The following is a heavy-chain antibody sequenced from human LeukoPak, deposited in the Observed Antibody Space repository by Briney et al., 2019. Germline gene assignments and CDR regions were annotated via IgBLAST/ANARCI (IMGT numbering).Heavy chain of an antibody. J-gene: IGHJ6*02. Sequence: PGGSLRLSCVPPGFTFSSHGMYLVRQAPGKGLEWVAVIWYDGSNKYYADSVKGRFTISRDNSKNTLYLQMNSLRAEDTAVYYCAKEQRYSSGWYGVYYGMDVWGQGTTVTVSS. CDR2: IWYDGSNK. D-gene: IGHD6-19*01. CDR3: AKEQRYSSGWYGVYYGMDV. V-gene: IGHV3-33*06. CDR1: GFTFSSHG.